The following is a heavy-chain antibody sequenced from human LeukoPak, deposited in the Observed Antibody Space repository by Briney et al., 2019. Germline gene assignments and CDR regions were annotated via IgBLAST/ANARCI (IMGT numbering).Heavy chain of an antibody. D-gene: IGHD6-13*01. CDR2: IKQDGSEK. J-gene: IGHJ6*03. CDR3: ARAYSSSWTRGYMDV. V-gene: IGHV3-7*01. CDR1: GFTFSSYW. Sequence: GGSLRLSCAAFGFTFSSYWMTWVRQAPGKGLEWVANIKQDGSEKYYVDSVKGRFTISRDNAKNSLYLQMNSLRAEDTAVYYCARAYSSSWTRGYMDVWGKGTTVTISS.